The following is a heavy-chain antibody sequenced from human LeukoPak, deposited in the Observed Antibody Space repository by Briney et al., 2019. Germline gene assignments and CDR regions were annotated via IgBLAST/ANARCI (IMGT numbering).Heavy chain of an antibody. J-gene: IGHJ6*02. D-gene: IGHD3-22*01. CDR2: IYTSGST. Sequence: PSETLSLTCAVYGGSFSGYYWSWIRQPAGKGLEWIGRIYTSGSTNYNPSLKSRVTISVDTSKNQFSLKLSSVTAADTAVYYCAISKLGDSSGYYPDYYYYGMDVWGQGTTVTVSS. CDR3: AISKLGDSSGYYPDYYYYGMDV. V-gene: IGHV4-59*10. CDR1: GGSFSGYY.